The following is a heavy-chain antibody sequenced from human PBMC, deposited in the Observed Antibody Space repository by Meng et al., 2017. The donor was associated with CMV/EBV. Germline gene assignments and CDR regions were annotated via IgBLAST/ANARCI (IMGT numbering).Heavy chain of an antibody. D-gene: IGHD2-21*02. V-gene: IGHV3-30*02. Sequence: GESLKISCAASGFTFSSYGMHWVRQAPGKGLEWVAFIRYDGSNKYYADSVKGRFTISRDNSKNTLSLQMNSLRAEDTAVYYCAKDDLRYYWGQGTLVTVSS. J-gene: IGHJ4*02. CDR3: AKDDLRYY. CDR2: IRYDGSNK. CDR1: GFTFSSYG.